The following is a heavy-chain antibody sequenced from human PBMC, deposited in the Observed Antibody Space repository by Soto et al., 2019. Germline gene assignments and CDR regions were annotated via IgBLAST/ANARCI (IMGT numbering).Heavy chain of an antibody. CDR3: ARDDYYDSSGYYYGAFDI. CDR2: IYPDDSDT. Sequence: GESLKISCKGSGYSFTSYWIAWVRQMPGKGLEWMGIIYPDDSDTRYSPSFQGQVTISADKSISTAYLQWSSLKASDTAMYYCARDDYYDSSGYYYGAFDIWGQGTMVTVSS. V-gene: IGHV5-51*01. CDR1: GYSFTSYW. D-gene: IGHD3-22*01. J-gene: IGHJ3*02.